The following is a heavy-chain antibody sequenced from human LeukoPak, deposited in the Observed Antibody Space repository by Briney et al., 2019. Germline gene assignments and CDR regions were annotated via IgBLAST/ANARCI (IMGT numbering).Heavy chain of an antibody. D-gene: IGHD3-22*01. V-gene: IGHV3-23*01. CDR3: AKAIAPYDSSAKSYYHALDV. CDR1: GFTFSSYA. CDR2: ISGSGTST. J-gene: IGHJ6*02. Sequence: GGSLRLSCAASGFTFSSYAVSWVRQAPGKGLEWLSGISGSGTSTYYADSVKGRFTISRDISKNTLYLQMNSLRAEDTAVYYCAKAIAPYDSSAKSYYHALDVWGQGTTVTVSS.